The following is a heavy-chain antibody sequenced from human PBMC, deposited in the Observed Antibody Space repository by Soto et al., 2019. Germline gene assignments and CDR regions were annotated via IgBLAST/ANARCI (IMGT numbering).Heavy chain of an antibody. CDR3: ARERKGFGYIEF. J-gene: IGHJ4*02. CDR1: GSTTGYY. V-gene: IGHV4-59*01. Sequence: SETLSLTCTVSGSTTGYYWSWVRQPPGNRLEWIGYMFHAGTTKYNPSLQSRVTLSLDTAKNQFSLSLTSVTAADTALYYCARERKGFGYIEFWGQGAMVTVSS. CDR2: MFHAGTT. D-gene: IGHD2-15*01.